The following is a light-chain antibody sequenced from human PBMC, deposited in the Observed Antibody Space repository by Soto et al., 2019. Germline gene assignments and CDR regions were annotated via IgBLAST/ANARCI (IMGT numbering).Light chain of an antibody. Sequence: QSVLTQPPSASGSPGQSVTISCTGTSSDVGAYNYVSWYQQHPGKAPKLMIYDVSKWPSGVPDRFSGSKSGNTASLTVSGLQAEDEADYYCISYAGSSIWVFGGGTKLTVL. J-gene: IGLJ3*02. V-gene: IGLV2-8*01. CDR2: DVS. CDR1: SSDVGAYNY. CDR3: ISYAGSSIWV.